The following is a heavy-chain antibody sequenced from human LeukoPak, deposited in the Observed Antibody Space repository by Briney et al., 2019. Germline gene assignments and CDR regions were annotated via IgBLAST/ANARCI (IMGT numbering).Heavy chain of an antibody. D-gene: IGHD5-24*01. CDR1: GYTFTSYG. Sequence: SVKVSCKASGYTFTSYGISWVRQAPGQGLEWMGGIIPIFGTANYAQKFQGRVTITADESTSTAYMELSSLRSEDTAVYYCARVRRDGYNTVVPNFDYWGQGTLVTVSS. V-gene: IGHV1-69*13. CDR3: ARVRRDGYNTVVPNFDY. CDR2: IIPIFGTA. J-gene: IGHJ4*02.